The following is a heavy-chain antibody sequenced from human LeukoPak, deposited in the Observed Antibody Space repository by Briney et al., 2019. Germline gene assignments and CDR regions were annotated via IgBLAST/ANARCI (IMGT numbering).Heavy chain of an antibody. J-gene: IGHJ4*02. CDR1: GYTFTSYG. CDR2: MIPNFGTA. CDR3: ARVRSGRGIQFEDY. D-gene: IGHD1-26*01. Sequence: SVKVSCKASGYTFTSYGISWVRQAPGQGLEWMGGMIPNFGTANYAQKFQGRVTITADESMSTAYMELSSLRSEDTAVYYCARVRSGRGIQFEDYWGQGTLVTVSS. V-gene: IGHV1-69*13.